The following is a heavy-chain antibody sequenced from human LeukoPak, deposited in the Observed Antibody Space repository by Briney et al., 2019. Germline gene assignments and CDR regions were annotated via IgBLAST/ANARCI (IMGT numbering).Heavy chain of an antibody. CDR2: IKQDGSEK. V-gene: IGHV3-7*01. Sequence: GGSPRLSCAASGFTFSNYWMSWVRQAPGRGLEWVANIKQDGSEKYYVDSVKGRFTISRDNAKNSIYLQMNSLRVEDTAVYYCARAWGTVGAMPAFWGQGTLVTVSS. J-gene: IGHJ4*02. D-gene: IGHD1-26*01. CDR3: ARAWGTVGAMPAF. CDR1: GFTFSNYW.